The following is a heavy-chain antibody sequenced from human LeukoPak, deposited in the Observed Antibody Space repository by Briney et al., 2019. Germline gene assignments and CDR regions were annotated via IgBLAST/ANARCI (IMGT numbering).Heavy chain of an antibody. J-gene: IGHJ5*02. Sequence: PGGSLRLSCAASGFSFSNYWMHWVRQAPGKGLVWVSRINSDGSSTTYADSVKGRFTISRDNAKNTLYLQMNSLRAEDTAVYYCAKFVVVAVNWFDPWGQGTLVTVSS. CDR3: AKFVVVAVNWFDP. V-gene: IGHV3-74*01. CDR1: GFSFSNYW. D-gene: IGHD2-15*01. CDR2: INSDGSST.